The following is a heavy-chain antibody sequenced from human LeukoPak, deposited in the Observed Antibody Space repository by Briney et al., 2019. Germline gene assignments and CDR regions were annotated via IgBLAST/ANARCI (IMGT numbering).Heavy chain of an antibody. Sequence: SETLSLTCTVSGDSSNKYFWSGLRQSPGKGLEWIGYISHSGNTNYNPSLKSRVTITLHKSNNQFSLRLTSVTAADPAVYYCARAGPENLNSRYYIDFWGQGILVTVSS. CDR3: ARAGPENLNSRYYIDF. V-gene: IGHV4-59*01. J-gene: IGHJ4*02. CDR2: ISHSGNT. D-gene: IGHD1-1*01. CDR1: GDSSNKYF.